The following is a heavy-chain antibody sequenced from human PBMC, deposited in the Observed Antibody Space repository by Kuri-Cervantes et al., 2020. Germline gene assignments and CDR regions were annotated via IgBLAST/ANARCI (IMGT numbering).Heavy chain of an antibody. D-gene: IGHD5-18*01. J-gene: IGHJ4*02. CDR1: GFTFSSYG. Sequence: GGSLRLSCEGSGFTFSSYGMTWVRQAPGKGLDWVSLIYRGGETFYADSVKGRFTISTDTSRNTVFLQMDRLRVEDTAIYFCAQRGGDYGYGFDNWGQGTLVTVSS. V-gene: IGHV3-23*03. CDR2: IYRGGET. CDR3: AQRGGDYGYGFDN.